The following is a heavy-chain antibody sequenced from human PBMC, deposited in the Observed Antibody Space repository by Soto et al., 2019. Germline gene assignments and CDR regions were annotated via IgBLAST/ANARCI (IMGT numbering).Heavy chain of an antibody. V-gene: IGHV3-23*01. CDR3: VREYYGSGVL. CDR2: ISDGGHNT. D-gene: IGHD3-10*01. J-gene: IGHJ4*02. CDR1: GFTFASYT. Sequence: GGSLRLSCAASGFTFASYTMSWVRQAPGKGLQRVSYISDGGHNTYYADSVKGRFTISRDDLLGTLYLQMNSLRAEDTAPYYCVREYYGSGVLWGQGTLVTVSS.